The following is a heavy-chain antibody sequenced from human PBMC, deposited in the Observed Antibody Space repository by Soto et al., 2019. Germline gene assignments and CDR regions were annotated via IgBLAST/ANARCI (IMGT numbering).Heavy chain of an antibody. Sequence: SVKVSFKASSGTFTSYAISWVRQAPGQGLEWMGGIIPIFGTANYAQKFQGRVTITADESTSTAYMELSSLRSEDTAVYYCARGPPPDLSAAGGRFDPWGQGTLVTVSS. J-gene: IGHJ5*02. D-gene: IGHD6-13*01. CDR3: ARGPPPDLSAAGGRFDP. CDR1: SGTFTSYA. CDR2: IIPIFGTA. V-gene: IGHV1-69*13.